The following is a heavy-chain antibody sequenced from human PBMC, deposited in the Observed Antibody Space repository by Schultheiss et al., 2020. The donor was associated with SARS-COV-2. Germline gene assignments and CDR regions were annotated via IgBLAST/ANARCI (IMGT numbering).Heavy chain of an antibody. D-gene: IGHD3-22*01. CDR2: INSDGSST. Sequence: GGSLRLSCAASGFTFSSYWMHWVRQAPGKGLVWVSRINSDGSSTSYADSVKGRFTISRDNSKNTLYLQMNSLKTEDTAVYYCTTDPPDYYDSSGYLFGYWGQGTLVTVSS. V-gene: IGHV3-74*01. CDR3: TTDPPDYYDSSGYLFGY. CDR1: GFTFSSYW. J-gene: IGHJ4*02.